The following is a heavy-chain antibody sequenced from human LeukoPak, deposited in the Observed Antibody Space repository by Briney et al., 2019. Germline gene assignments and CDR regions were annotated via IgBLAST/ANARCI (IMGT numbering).Heavy chain of an antibody. CDR1: GFTFSGYG. V-gene: IGHV3-33*01. Sequence: QPGGSLRLSCAASGFTFSGYGMHWVRQAPGKGLEWVAVIWYDGSNKYYADSVKGRFTISRGNSKNTLYLQMNSLRAEDTAVYYCASASGYLSIFDYWGQGTLVTVSS. D-gene: IGHD3-22*01. CDR2: IWYDGSNK. J-gene: IGHJ4*02. CDR3: ASASGYLSIFDY.